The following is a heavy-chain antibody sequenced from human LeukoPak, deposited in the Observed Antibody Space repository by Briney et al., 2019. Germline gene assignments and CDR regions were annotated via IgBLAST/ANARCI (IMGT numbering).Heavy chain of an antibody. CDR3: ARAHSIASYYYGVDV. CDR1: GGSISSSYSY. CDR2: IYYSGST. V-gene: IGHV4-39*07. J-gene: IGHJ6*02. Sequence: SETLSLTCTASGGSISSSYSYWGWIRQPPGKGLEWIGNIYYSGSTYYSPSLTSLVTVSVDTSETQFSLKLSSVTAADTAVYYCARAHSIASYYYGVDVWGQGTTVTVSS. D-gene: IGHD2/OR15-2a*01.